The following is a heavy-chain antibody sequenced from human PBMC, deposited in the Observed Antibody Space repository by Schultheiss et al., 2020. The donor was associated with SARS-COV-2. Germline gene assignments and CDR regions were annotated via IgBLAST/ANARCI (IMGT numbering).Heavy chain of an antibody. D-gene: IGHD3-16*01. CDR3: AKDTYARDAFDI. Sequence: GGSLRLSCAASGFTFSTYSMNWVRQAPGKGLEWVSGISWNSGNIGYADSVKGRFTISRDNAKNSLYLQMNSLRPEDTALYYCAKDTYARDAFDIWGQGTMVTVSS. J-gene: IGHJ3*02. CDR2: ISWNSGNI. CDR1: GFTFSTYS. V-gene: IGHV3-9*01.